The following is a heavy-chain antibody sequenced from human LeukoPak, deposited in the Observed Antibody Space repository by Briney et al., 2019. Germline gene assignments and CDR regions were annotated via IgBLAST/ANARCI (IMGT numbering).Heavy chain of an antibody. D-gene: IGHD3-10*01. J-gene: IGHJ1*01. V-gene: IGHV3-23*01. Sequence: GGSLRLSCAASGFTFSSYAMSWVRQAPGKGLEWVSAISGSGGSTYYADSVKGRFTISRDNSKNTLYLQMNSLRAEDTAVYYCAKDWSMVRGVIEGYFQHWGQGTLVTVSS. CDR1: GFTFSSYA. CDR2: ISGSGGST. CDR3: AKDWSMVRGVIEGYFQH.